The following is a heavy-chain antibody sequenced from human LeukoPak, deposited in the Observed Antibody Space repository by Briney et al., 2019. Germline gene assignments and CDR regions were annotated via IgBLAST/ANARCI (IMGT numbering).Heavy chain of an antibody. V-gene: IGHV4-30-2*01. CDR2: IYHSGST. J-gene: IGHJ4*02. Sequence: PSQTLSLTCTVSGGSISSGGYSWSWIRQPPGKGLEWIGYIYHSGSTYYNPSLKSRVTISVDRSKNQFSLKLSSVTAADTAVYYCARGTVEMATIGYYFDYWGQGTLVTVSS. CDR3: ARGTVEMATIGYYFDY. D-gene: IGHD5-24*01. CDR1: GGSISSGGYS.